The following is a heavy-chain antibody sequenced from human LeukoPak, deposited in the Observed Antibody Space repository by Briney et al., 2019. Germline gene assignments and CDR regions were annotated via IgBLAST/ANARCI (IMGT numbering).Heavy chain of an antibody. J-gene: IGHJ4*02. CDR1: GYTFTSYG. D-gene: IGHD1-26*01. CDR3: ARGCSGTYYHPFEY. Sequence: GASVKVSCKASGYTFTSYGISWVRQAPGQGLEWMGGIIPIFGTANYAQKFQGRVTITADESTSTAYMELSSLRSGDTAVFYCARGCSGTYYHPFEYWGQGTLVTVSS. V-gene: IGHV1-69*13. CDR2: IIPIFGTA.